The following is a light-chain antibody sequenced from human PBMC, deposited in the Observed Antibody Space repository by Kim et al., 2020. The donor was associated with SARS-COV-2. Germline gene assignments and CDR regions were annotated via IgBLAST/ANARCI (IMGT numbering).Light chain of an antibody. CDR1: QSVSSNS. J-gene: IGKJ1*01. Sequence: EIVLTQYPGTLSLSSGEGATLSCRASQSVSSNSLAWYQQKPGQAPRLLIFGASSRATGIPDRFSGSGSGTGFTLTISRLEPEDFAVYYCQHYGTSRWTFGQGTKVDIK. V-gene: IGKV3-20*01. CDR2: GAS. CDR3: QHYGTSRWT.